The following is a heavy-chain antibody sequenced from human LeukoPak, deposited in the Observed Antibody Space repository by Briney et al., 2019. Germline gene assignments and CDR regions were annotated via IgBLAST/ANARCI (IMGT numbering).Heavy chain of an antibody. V-gene: IGHV3-64*01. CDR2: ISSNGGST. CDR3: ARGGERYSYHNWFDP. Sequence: GGSLRLSCAASGFTFSSYAMHWVRQAPGKGLEYVSAISSNGGSTYYANSVKGRFTISRDNSKNTLYLQMGSLRAEDMAVYYCARGGERYSYHNWFDPWGQGTLVTVSS. CDR1: GFTFSSYA. D-gene: IGHD5-18*01. J-gene: IGHJ5*02.